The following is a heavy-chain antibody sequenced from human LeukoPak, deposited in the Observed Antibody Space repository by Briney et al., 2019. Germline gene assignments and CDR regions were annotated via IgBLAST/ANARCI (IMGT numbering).Heavy chain of an antibody. D-gene: IGHD5-12*01. Sequence: ASVKVSCKASGYTFTSYYMHWVRQAPGQGLEWMGIINPSGGSTSYAQKFQGRVTITADESTSTAYMELSSLRSEDTAVYYCARRLGYSGYDYYWGQGTLVTVSS. CDR3: ARRLGYSGYDYY. CDR2: INPSGGST. J-gene: IGHJ4*02. V-gene: IGHV1-46*01. CDR1: GYTFTSYY.